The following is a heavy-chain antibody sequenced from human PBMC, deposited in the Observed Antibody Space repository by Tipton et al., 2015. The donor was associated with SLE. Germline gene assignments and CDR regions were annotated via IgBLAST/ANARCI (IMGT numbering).Heavy chain of an antibody. Sequence: LSLTCTVSGYSISSGYYWGWIRQPPGKGLEWIGSIYHSGSTNYNPSLKSRVTMSVDTSKNQFSLRLTSVTAADTAVYYCARLEDPFGIFGVPKGWFDPWGQGTLVTVSS. V-gene: IGHV4-38-2*02. CDR1: GYSISSGYY. CDR2: IYHSGST. D-gene: IGHD3-3*01. J-gene: IGHJ5*02. CDR3: ARLEDPFGIFGVPKGWFDP.